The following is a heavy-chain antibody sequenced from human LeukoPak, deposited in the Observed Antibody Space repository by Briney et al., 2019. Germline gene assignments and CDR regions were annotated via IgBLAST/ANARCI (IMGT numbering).Heavy chain of an antibody. CDR3: ARDRGYFTSGTSYFDY. V-gene: IGHV3-33*01. J-gene: IGHJ4*02. CDR1: GFTFSNYG. Sequence: GGSLRPSCAPSGFTFSNYGIHWVRQAPGKGLEWVAVIWYDGSNKYYADSVKGRFTISRDNSKNTLFLQMNSLTAEDTAVYFCARDRGYFTSGTSYFDYWGQGTLVTVSS. CDR2: IWYDGSNK. D-gene: IGHD3-10*01.